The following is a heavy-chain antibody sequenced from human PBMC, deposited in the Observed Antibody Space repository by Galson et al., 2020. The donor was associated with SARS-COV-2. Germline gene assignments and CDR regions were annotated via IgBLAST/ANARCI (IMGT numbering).Heavy chain of an antibody. CDR2: INQYASER. Sequence: GGSLRLSCAASGFTFTSYWMSWVRQAPGKGLEWVANINQYASERYYVDSVKGRCTISRDNARNSLYLELIGLRDEDTAVYFCARDQIIPHFVSNYHDSWGQGTLVTVSS. J-gene: IGHJ4*02. CDR3: ARDQIIPHFVSNYHDS. CDR1: GFTFTSYW. V-gene: IGHV3-7*01. D-gene: IGHD3-10*01.